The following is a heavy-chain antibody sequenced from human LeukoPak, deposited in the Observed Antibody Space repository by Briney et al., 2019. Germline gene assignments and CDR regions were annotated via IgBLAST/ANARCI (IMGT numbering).Heavy chain of an antibody. J-gene: IGHJ4*02. D-gene: IGHD2-21*01. V-gene: IGHV3-30*04. CDR1: GFIFSAYT. Sequence: GGSLRLSCAASGFIFSAYTMHWVRQAPGKGLEWVALISYDGTNKDYADSVKGRFTISRDNSKNTLFLQMNSLRSEDTAVYYCARGSIDWQAVAFDYWGQGTLVTVSS. CDR2: ISYDGTNK. CDR3: ARGSIDWQAVAFDY.